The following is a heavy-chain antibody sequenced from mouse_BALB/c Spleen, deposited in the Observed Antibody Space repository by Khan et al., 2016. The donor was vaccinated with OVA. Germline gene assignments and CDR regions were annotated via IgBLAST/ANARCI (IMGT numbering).Heavy chain of an antibody. CDR1: GYTFTNYG. Sequence: QIQLVQSGPELKKPGETVKISCKASGYTFTNYGMNWVKQAPGKGLKWMGWINTYTGEPTYTDDFKGRFAFSLETSASTAYLQINNLKNEDMATYFCARGSSYWYLDVWGAGTTVTVSS. CDR2: INTYTGEP. CDR3: ARGSSYWYLDV. V-gene: IGHV9-1*02. J-gene: IGHJ1*01. D-gene: IGHD6-1*01.